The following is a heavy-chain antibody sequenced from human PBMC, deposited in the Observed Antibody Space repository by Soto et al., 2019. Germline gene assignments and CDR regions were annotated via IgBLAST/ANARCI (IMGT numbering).Heavy chain of an antibody. CDR3: ARGDYYDSSGYSSFDY. CDR1: GFTVSSNY. V-gene: IGHV3-53*02. J-gene: IGHJ4*02. CDR2: IYSGGST. Sequence: EVQLVETGGGLIQPGGSLRLSCAASGFTVSSNYMSWVRQAPGKGLEWFSVIYSGGSTYYADSVKGRFTIARDNSTNTLYLQMNSQRAEDTAVYYCARGDYYDSSGYSSFDYWGQGTLVTVSS. D-gene: IGHD3-22*01.